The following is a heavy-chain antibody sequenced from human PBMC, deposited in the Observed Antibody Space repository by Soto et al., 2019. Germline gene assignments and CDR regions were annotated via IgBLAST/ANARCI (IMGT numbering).Heavy chain of an antibody. CDR3: ARGGSASGGYYYYVMDV. CDR1: GFTVSGNY. V-gene: IGHV3-66*01. J-gene: IGHJ6*02. CDR2: IYSGGTT. D-gene: IGHD3-16*01. Sequence: GGSQRLSYTASGFTVSGNYVSWVRQAPGKGLEWVSVIYSGGTTYYADSVKGRFTISRDNSKNTLYLQMNSLRAEDTAVYYCARGGSASGGYYYYVMDVWGQGTTVTVSS.